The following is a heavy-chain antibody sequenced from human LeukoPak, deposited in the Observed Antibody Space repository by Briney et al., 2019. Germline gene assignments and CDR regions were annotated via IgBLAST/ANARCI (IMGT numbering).Heavy chain of an antibody. V-gene: IGHV3-30*18. CDR1: GFTFSSYG. CDR3: AKDPYYISPTFYYYYYYMDV. CDR2: ISYDGSNK. J-gene: IGHJ6*03. D-gene: IGHD3-22*01. Sequence: PGGSLRLSCAASGFTFSSYGMHWVRQAPGKGLEWVAVISYDGSNKYYADSVKGRFTISRDNSKNTLYLQMNSLRAEDTAVYYCAKDPYYISPTFYYYYYYMDVWGKGTTVTVSS.